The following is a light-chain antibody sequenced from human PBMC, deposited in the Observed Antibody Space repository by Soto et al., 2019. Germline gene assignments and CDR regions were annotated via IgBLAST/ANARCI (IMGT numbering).Light chain of an antibody. Sequence: QSALTQPRSVSGSPGQSVTISCTGTSSDVGGYNYVSWYQQHPGKAPKLMIYDVSKRPSGVPDRFSGSKSGNTASRTSAGLQAEDEADYYCCSYAGSYTPVVFGGGTKLTVL. V-gene: IGLV2-11*01. J-gene: IGLJ2*01. CDR2: DVS. CDR1: SSDVGGYNY. CDR3: CSYAGSYTPVV.